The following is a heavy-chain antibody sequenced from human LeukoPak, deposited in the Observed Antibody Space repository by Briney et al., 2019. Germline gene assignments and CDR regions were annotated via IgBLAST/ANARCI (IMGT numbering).Heavy chain of an antibody. J-gene: IGHJ4*02. CDR3: ATETNGRHYDY. Sequence: PLGSLRLSCTTSGLTFSTSGFNWVRQAPGKGLEWVASIGPTGFDRYHADSIKGRFTISRDNANNFLYLQMDSLRAEDTAVYYCATETNGRHYDYWGQGTLLTVSS. D-gene: IGHD1-14*01. V-gene: IGHV3-21*06. CDR1: GLTFSTSG. CDR2: IGPTGFDR.